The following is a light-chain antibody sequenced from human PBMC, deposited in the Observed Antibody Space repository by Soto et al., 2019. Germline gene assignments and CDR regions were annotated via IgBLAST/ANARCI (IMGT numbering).Light chain of an antibody. Sequence: EIVLTQSPGTLSLSPGERATLSCRASQSVSSSYLAWYQQKPGQAPRLLIYGASSMATGIPDRFSGSGSGTDFTLTISRLESEDFAVYYCQQYGSSPNTFGQGTKLEIK. V-gene: IGKV3-20*01. CDR2: GAS. CDR1: QSVSSSY. CDR3: QQYGSSPNT. J-gene: IGKJ2*01.